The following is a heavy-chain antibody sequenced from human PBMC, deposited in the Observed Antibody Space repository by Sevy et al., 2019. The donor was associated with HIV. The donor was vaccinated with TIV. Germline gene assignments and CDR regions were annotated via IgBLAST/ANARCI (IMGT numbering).Heavy chain of an antibody. Sequence: GGSLRLSCVASGLTVGSLSINWVRQAPGKGLEWVSLIYSAGTTFYSDSVKGRFTISRDNSNNTLDLQMNSLRAEDTAIYYCARIKGASSSYAMDVWSQGTTVTISS. J-gene: IGHJ6*02. CDR3: ARIKGASSSYAMDV. CDR2: IYSAGTT. D-gene: IGHD2-2*01. CDR1: GLTVGSLS. V-gene: IGHV3-53*01.